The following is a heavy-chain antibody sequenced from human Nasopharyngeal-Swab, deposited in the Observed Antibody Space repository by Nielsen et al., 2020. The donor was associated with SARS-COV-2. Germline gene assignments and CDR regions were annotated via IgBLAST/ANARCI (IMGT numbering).Heavy chain of an antibody. CDR3: ASQLGHPDS. CDR2: ISEDGSIT. V-gene: IGHV3-74*01. Sequence: GESLKISCAASGFTFSGHWRHWVRQAPGKGLGGGSRISEDGSITTYADSVKGRFTISRDNAKNTLFLQMHSLRADDTAIYYCASQLGHPDSWGQGTLVTVSS. D-gene: IGHD2-2*01. J-gene: IGHJ4*02. CDR1: GFTFSGHW.